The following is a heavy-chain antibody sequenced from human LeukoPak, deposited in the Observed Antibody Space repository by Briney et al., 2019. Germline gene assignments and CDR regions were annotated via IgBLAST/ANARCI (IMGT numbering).Heavy chain of an antibody. CDR2: INPNSGGT. D-gene: IGHD6-13*01. Sequence: ASVKVSCKASVSIFTDYYMHCVRQAPGQGLEWMGWINPNSGGTNNAQKFQGRVTMTRDTSITTAYMEVSRLRSDDTAVYYCARRDSSSVIDYWGQGTLVTVSS. V-gene: IGHV1-2*02. CDR1: VSIFTDYY. J-gene: IGHJ4*02. CDR3: ARRDSSSVIDY.